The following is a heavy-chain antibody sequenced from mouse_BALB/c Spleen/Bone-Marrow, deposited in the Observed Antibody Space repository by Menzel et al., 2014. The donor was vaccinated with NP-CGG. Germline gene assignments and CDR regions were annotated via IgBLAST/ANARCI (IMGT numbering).Heavy chain of an antibody. Sequence: VQLQQSGAELVKPGASVKLSCTASGFNIKDTYMHWVKQRPEQGLEWIGRIDLANGNTKYDPKFQGKATITADTSSNTAYLQLSSLSSEDTADYSWARVQLRRSRGLDYWGQGTTLTVSS. CDR1: GFNIKDTY. CDR3: ARVQLRRSRGLDY. D-gene: IGHD2-4*01. CDR2: IDLANGNT. V-gene: IGHV14-3*02. J-gene: IGHJ2*01.